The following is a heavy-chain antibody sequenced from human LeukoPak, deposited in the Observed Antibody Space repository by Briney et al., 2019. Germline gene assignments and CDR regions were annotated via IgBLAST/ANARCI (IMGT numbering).Heavy chain of an antibody. Sequence: KPSETLSLTCSVSEDSISRTRDYWAWIRRPPGKGLEWIVSIYYDGTSHYNPSLQSRVTISIDTSKNQFYLSLTSVTAADTAVYYCARDGAGFHPWGPGTLVTVSS. CDR2: IYYDGTS. V-gene: IGHV4-39*07. J-gene: IGHJ5*02. D-gene: IGHD3-16*01. CDR3: ARDGAGFHP. CDR1: EDSISRTRDY.